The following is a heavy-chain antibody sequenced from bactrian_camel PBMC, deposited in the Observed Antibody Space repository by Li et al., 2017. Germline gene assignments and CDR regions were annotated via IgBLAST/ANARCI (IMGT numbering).Heavy chain of an antibody. Sequence: VQLVESGGGSVQAGGSRRLSCAASGFTFSSYAVSWVRQAPGKGLEWVSGINAAGSVTYYADSVKGRFTISRDNAKNTVYLQMNSLKPEDTAVYYVVKDPDGDFRRGWGQGTQVTVS. V-gene: IGHV3S40*01. J-gene: IGHJ4*01. D-gene: IGHD1*01. CDR3: VKDPDGDFRRG. CDR1: GFTFSSYA. CDR2: INAAGSVT.